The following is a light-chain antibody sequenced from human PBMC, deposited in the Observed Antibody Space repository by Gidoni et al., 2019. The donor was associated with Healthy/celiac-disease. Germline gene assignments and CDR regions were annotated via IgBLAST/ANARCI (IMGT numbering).Light chain of an antibody. V-gene: IGKV2-28*01. J-gene: IGKJ4*01. CDR2: LGS. CDR1: QSLLHSNGYNY. CDR3: MQALQTPLT. Sequence: IVMTQSPLSLPVTPGEPASISCRSSQSLLHSNGYNYLDWYLQKPGQSPQLLIYLGSNRASGVPDRFSGSGSGTDFTLKISRVEAEDVGVYYCMQALQTPLTFXGXTKVEIK.